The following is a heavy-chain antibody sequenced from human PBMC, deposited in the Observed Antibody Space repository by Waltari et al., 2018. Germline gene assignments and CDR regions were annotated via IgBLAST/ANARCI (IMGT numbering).Heavy chain of an antibody. Sequence: EVQLVESGGGLVQPGGSLRLSCAASGFTFSSYSMNWVRQAPGKGLEWVSYISSSSSTIYYADSVKGRFTISRDNAKNSLYLQMNSLRAEDTAVYYCARDRIAPSRDSSGYYYAPHYYYYYYMDVWGKGTTVTVSS. CDR2: ISSSSSTI. V-gene: IGHV3-48*04. CDR1: GFTFSSYS. CDR3: ARDRIAPSRDSSGYYYAPHYYYYYYMDV. D-gene: IGHD3-22*01. J-gene: IGHJ6*03.